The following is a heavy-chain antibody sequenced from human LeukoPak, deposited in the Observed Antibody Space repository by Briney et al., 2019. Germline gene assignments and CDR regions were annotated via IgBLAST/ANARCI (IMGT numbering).Heavy chain of an antibody. Sequence: GGSLRLSCAASGFTFSSYGMHWVRQAPGKGLEWVAFIRYDGSNKYYAHSVKGRFTISRDNSKNTLYLQMNSLRAEDTAVYYCANDGYGDYVIDYWGQGTLVTVSS. D-gene: IGHD4-17*01. CDR2: IRYDGSNK. CDR1: GFTFSSYG. CDR3: ANDGYGDYVIDY. J-gene: IGHJ4*02. V-gene: IGHV3-30*02.